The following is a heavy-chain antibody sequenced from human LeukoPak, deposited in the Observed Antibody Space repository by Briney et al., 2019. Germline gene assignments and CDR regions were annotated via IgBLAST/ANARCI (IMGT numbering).Heavy chain of an antibody. J-gene: IGHJ5*01. Sequence: SETLSLTCSVSGGSITSHFWSWIRQPPGKGLEWIGYIHYSGSTNYNPSLKSRVTISPDTSKNQLFLKLNSVTAADTAVYYCARLVWLGETPGSWFDSWGQGTLVTVSS. D-gene: IGHD3-10*01. CDR2: IHYSGST. CDR3: ARLVWLGETPGSWFDS. CDR1: GGSITSHF. V-gene: IGHV4-59*11.